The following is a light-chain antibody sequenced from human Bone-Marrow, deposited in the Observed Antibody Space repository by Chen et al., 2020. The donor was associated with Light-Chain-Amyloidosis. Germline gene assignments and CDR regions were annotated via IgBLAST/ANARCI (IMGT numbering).Light chain of an antibody. CDR1: SSDVGNYKS. J-gene: IGLJ3*02. Sequence: QSALTQPASVSGSPGQSITIPCTGTSSDVGNYKSVSWFQQHPGEAPKLLIYEVNNRPSGVSGRFSGSKSGNTASLTISGLQSEDEADYYCTSYTSSTTWVFGGGTRLTVL. CDR2: EVN. V-gene: IGLV2-14*01. CDR3: TSYTSSTTWV.